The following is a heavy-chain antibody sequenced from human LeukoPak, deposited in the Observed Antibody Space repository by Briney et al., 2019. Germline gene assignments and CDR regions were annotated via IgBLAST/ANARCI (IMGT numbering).Heavy chain of an antibody. Sequence: ASVKVSCKASGGTFSSYAISWVRQAPGKGLEWMGGFDPEDGETIYAQKLQGRVTMTEDTSTDTAYMELSSLRSEDTAVYYCATYYYDSSGYYPGAGYFQHWGQGTLVTVSS. CDR2: FDPEDGET. CDR1: GGTFSSYA. J-gene: IGHJ1*01. CDR3: ATYYYDSSGYYPGAGYFQH. V-gene: IGHV1-24*01. D-gene: IGHD3-22*01.